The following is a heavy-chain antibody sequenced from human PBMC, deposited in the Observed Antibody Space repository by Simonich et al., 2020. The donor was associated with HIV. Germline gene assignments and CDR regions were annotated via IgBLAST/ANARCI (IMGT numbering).Heavy chain of an antibody. CDR3: ARPAGTGTLGFDP. Sequence: QVQLQQWGAGLLKPSETLSLTCAVYGGSFSGYYWSWIRQPPGKGLEWIGEINHSVSTNYNPSLESRVTISVDTAKNQFSLKLSSVTAADTAVYYCARPAGTGTLGFDPWGQGTLVTVSS. D-gene: IGHD1-1*01. CDR2: INHSVST. CDR1: GGSFSGYY. V-gene: IGHV4-34*01. J-gene: IGHJ5*02.